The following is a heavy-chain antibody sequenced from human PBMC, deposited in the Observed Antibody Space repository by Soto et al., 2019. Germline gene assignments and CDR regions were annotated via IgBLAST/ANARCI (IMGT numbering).Heavy chain of an antibody. V-gene: IGHV1-69*13. Sequence: GXSVKVSYKASGGTFSSYAISWVRQAPGQGLEWMGGIIPIFGTANYAQKFQGRVTITADESTSTAYMELSSLRSEDTAVYYCATYLNSGSYYHIDYWGQGTLVTVSS. D-gene: IGHD1-26*01. CDR2: IIPIFGTA. CDR3: ATYLNSGSYYHIDY. CDR1: GGTFSSYA. J-gene: IGHJ4*02.